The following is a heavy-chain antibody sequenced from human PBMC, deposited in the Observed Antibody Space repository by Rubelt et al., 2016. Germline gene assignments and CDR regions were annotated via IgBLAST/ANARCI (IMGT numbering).Heavy chain of an antibody. Sequence: QVQLQESGPGLVKPSETLSLTCTVSGGSVSSHFWGWIRQSPGKGLEWLGYIFSNGNTNYDPSFSSRVTISLDTSQNQISLGVRSVTVADKAVDHGVRQPRPFYYDPSGKYYFDPWGQGTLVTVAS. V-gene: IGHV4-59*08. CDR1: GGSVSSHF. CDR2: IFSNGNT. D-gene: IGHD3-22*01. CDR3: VRQPRPFYYDPSGKYYFDP. J-gene: IGHJ4*02.